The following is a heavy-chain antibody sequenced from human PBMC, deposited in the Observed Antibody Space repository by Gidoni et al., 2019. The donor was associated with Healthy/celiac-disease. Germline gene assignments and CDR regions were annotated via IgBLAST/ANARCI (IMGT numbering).Heavy chain of an antibody. CDR2: ISGSGGST. Sequence: GFTFSSYAMSWVRQAPGKGLEWVSAISGSGGSTYYADSVKGRFTISRDNSKNTLYLQMNSLRAEDTAVYYCAKGQRGYCSSTSCYAFDIWGQGTMVTVSS. J-gene: IGHJ3*02. CDR1: GFTFSSYA. D-gene: IGHD2-2*01. V-gene: IGHV3-23*01. CDR3: AKGQRGYCSSTSCYAFDI.